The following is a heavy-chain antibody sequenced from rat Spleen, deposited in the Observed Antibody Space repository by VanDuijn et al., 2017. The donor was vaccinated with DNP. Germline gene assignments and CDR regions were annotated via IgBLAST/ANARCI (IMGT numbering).Heavy chain of an antibody. V-gene: IGHV4-2*01. CDR1: GFNFHDYW. CDR3: AKAPNDGVYSDNFDY. J-gene: IGHJ2*01. CDR2: INKDSSTI. D-gene: IGHD1-11*01. Sequence: EVKFVESGGGLVQPGRSLKLSCAASGFNFHDYWMGWVRQAPGKGLEWIGEINKDSSTINYNPSLKDKFTISRDNAQNTLYLQMNKLGSEDTAIYYCAKAPNDGVYSDNFDYWGQGVMVTVSS.